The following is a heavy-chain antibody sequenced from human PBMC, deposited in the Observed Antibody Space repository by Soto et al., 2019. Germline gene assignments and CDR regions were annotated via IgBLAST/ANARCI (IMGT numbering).Heavy chain of an antibody. CDR3: AKAGQQLKGYYYYGRDV. Sequence: EVQLVESGGGLVQPGRSLRLSCAASGFTVDDYAMHWVRQAPGKGLEWVSGISWNSGSIGYADSVKGRFTISRDNAKNSLYLQMHSLRAEDTALYYRAKAGQQLKGYYYYGRDVWGQGTTVTVSS. J-gene: IGHJ6*02. D-gene: IGHD6-13*01. CDR1: GFTVDDYA. V-gene: IGHV3-9*01. CDR2: ISWNSGSI.